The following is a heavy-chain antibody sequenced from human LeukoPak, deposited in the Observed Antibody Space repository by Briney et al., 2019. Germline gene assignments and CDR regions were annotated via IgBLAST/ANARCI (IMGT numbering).Heavy chain of an antibody. Sequence: PGRSLRLSCAASGFTFDDYAMHWVRQAPGKGLEWVSGISWNSGSIGYADSVKGRFTISRDNAKNSLYLQMNSLRAEDTALYYCAKVRVVVAAHDAFDIWGQGTMVTVSS. D-gene: IGHD2-15*01. V-gene: IGHV3-9*01. CDR2: ISWNSGSI. CDR3: AKVRVVVAAHDAFDI. CDR1: GFTFDDYA. J-gene: IGHJ3*02.